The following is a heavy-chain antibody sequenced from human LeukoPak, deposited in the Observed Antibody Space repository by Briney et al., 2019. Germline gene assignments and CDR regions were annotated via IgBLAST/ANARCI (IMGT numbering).Heavy chain of an antibody. CDR2: IYNSGST. D-gene: IGHD5-24*01. J-gene: IGHJ4*02. V-gene: IGHV4-59*08. CDR1: GGSINSYY. Sequence: ESLSLTCTVSGGSINSYYWRSVRQPPGKGVEWNGYIYNSGSTNYNPSLESRVTISLDTPKNQFSMKLSSVTAPSTGMYYSARHWVETATPYCFASWGPGTLGTVSS. CDR3: ARHWVETATPYCFAS.